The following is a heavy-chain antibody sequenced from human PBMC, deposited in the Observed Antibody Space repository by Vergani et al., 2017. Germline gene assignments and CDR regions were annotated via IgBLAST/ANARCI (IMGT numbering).Heavy chain of an antibody. CDR1: GFTFSSYS. V-gene: IGHV3-21*01. Sequence: EVQLVESGGGLVKPGGSLRLSCAASGFTFSSYSMNWVRQAPGKGLEWVSSISSSSSYIYYADSVKGRFTISRDNAKNSLYLQMNSLRAEDTAVYYCARDHSDYYGSGRGYGMDVWGLGATVTVSS. CDR2: ISSSSSYI. D-gene: IGHD3-10*01. CDR3: ARDHSDYYGSGRGYGMDV. J-gene: IGHJ6*02.